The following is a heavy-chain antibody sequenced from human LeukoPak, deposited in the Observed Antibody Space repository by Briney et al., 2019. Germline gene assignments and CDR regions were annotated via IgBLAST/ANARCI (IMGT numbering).Heavy chain of an antibody. CDR1: GGSFSGYY. D-gene: IGHD4-11*01. J-gene: IGHJ4*02. Sequence: SETLSLTCAVYGGSFSGYYWSWIRQPPGKGLEWIGEINHSGSTNYNPSLKSRVTISVDTSKNQFSLKLSSVTAADTAVYYCARGKRDYSDEVFDYWGQGTLVTVSS. V-gene: IGHV4-34*01. CDR2: INHSGST. CDR3: ARGKRDYSDEVFDY.